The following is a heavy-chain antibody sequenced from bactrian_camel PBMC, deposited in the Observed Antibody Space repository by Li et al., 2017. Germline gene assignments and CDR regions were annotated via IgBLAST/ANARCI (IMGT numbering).Heavy chain of an antibody. CDR3: AAEPGLQAVNNRKMYVRTENFRY. Sequence: QLVESGGGLVQPGGSLRLSCTASGFTFSTFYMSWVRQAPGKGLEWVSYLSSGGGSTYYADSVKSRFTISKDNAKNTIYLEMNSLKPEDTAVYYCAAEPGLQAVNNRKMYVRTENFRYWGQGTQVTVS. V-gene: IGHV3S1*01. CDR2: LSSGGGST. D-gene: IGHD5*01. J-gene: IGHJ6*01. CDR1: GFTFSTFY.